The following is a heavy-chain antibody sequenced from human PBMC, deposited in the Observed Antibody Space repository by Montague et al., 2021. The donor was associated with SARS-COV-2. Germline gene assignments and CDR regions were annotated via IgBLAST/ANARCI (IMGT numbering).Heavy chain of an antibody. J-gene: IGHJ6*02. Sequence: SETLSLTCSVSGTSITSYYWNWIRQPPGKGLEWIGYISDSGSTNYSPSLKSRVTMSVDTSRNQMSLKLTSVTAADTAVYYCARGCLPYFGAGSHCYGMDVWGQGTTVTVSS. V-gene: IGHV4-59*01. CDR3: ARGCLPYFGAGSHCYGMDV. D-gene: IGHD3-10*01. CDR2: ISDSGST. CDR1: GTSITSYY.